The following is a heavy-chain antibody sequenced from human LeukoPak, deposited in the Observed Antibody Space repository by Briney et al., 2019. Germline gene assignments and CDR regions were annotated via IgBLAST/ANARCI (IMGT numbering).Heavy chain of an antibody. Sequence: SETLSLTCSVSGVSISDYYWTWFRQPAGKGLEWIGRIYISGSTNYNPSLKSRVTISVDTSKNQFSLKLSSVTAADTAVYYCARGHSMTTVTNWGQGTLVTVSS. CDR2: IYISGST. J-gene: IGHJ4*02. D-gene: IGHD4-17*01. CDR3: ARGHSMTTVTN. V-gene: IGHV4-4*07. CDR1: GVSISDYY.